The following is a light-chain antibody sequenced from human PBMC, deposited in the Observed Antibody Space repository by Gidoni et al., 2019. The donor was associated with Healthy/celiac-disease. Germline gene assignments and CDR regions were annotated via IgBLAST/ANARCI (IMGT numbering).Light chain of an antibody. V-gene: IGLV3-19*01. Sequence: SSELTQDPAVSVALGQTVRISCQGDSLRSYYASWYQQKPGQAPVLVIYGKNNRPSGIPDRFSGSSSGNTASLTITGARAEDEAGYYCNSRDSSGNLLVFGGGTKLTVL. J-gene: IGLJ2*01. CDR1: SLRSYY. CDR3: NSRDSSGNLLV. CDR2: GKN.